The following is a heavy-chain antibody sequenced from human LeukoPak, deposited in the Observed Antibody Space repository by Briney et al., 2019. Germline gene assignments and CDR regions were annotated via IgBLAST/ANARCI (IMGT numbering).Heavy chain of an antibody. CDR3: ARLPIYSGYDQDTSDY. D-gene: IGHD5-12*01. V-gene: IGHV4-39*01. Sequence: PLQTLSLTCTLSGGSISSSSYYWGWIRQPPGKGLEWIGSIYYSGSTYYNPSLKSRVTISVDTSKNQFSLKLSSVTAADTAVYYCARLPIYSGYDQDTSDYWGQGTLVTVS. CDR1: GGSISSSSYY. J-gene: IGHJ4*02. CDR2: IYYSGST.